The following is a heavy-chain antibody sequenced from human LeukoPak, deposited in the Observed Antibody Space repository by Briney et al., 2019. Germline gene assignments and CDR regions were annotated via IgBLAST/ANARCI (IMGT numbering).Heavy chain of an antibody. Sequence: GESLKISCTGSGYTFTSYWIGWVRQMPGKGLEWMGVIYPGDSDRRYSPSFQGQVTISVDKSISTAYLQWSSLKASDTAMYYCARFMTGYCSGGRCYTIDHWGQGTLVTVSS. CDR1: GYTFTSYW. CDR3: ARFMTGYCSGGRCYTIDH. V-gene: IGHV5-51*01. CDR2: IYPGDSDR. D-gene: IGHD2-15*01. J-gene: IGHJ4*02.